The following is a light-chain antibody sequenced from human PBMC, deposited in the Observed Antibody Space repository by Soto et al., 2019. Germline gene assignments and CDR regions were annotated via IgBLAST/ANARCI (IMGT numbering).Light chain of an antibody. CDR3: QHYNSYSPT. Sequence: DIQMTQSPSTLSASVGDRVTITCRASQSISTWLAWYQQEPGKAPKLLIHKASSLQSGVPSRFSGSGSGTDFSLTISSQNPEDFATYYCQHYNSYSPTFGQGTRVEIK. CDR1: QSISTW. V-gene: IGKV1-5*03. J-gene: IGKJ1*01. CDR2: KAS.